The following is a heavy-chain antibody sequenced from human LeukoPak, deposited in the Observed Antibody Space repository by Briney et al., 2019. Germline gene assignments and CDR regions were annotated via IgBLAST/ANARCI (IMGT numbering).Heavy chain of an antibody. CDR2: ISGSGGST. CDR3: AKGDIVVVPAAIADY. Sequence: GGSLRLSCAASGFTFSSYAMSWVSQAPGKGLEWVSAISGSGGSTYYADSVKGRFTISRDNSKNTLYLQMNSLRAEDTAVYYCAKGDIVVVPAAIADYWGQGTLVTVSS. J-gene: IGHJ4*02. D-gene: IGHD2-2*01. V-gene: IGHV3-23*01. CDR1: GFTFSSYA.